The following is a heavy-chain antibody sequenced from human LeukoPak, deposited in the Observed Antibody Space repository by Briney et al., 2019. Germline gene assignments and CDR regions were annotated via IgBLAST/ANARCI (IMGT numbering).Heavy chain of an antibody. J-gene: IGHJ4*02. CDR3: AKDRTYGSGSYAFDY. CDR1: GFTFDDYA. V-gene: IGHV3-9*01. CDR2: ISWNSGSI. D-gene: IGHD3-10*01. Sequence: GRSLRLSCAASGFTFDDYAMHWVRQAPGKGLEWVSGISWNSGSIGYADSVKGRFTISRDNAKNSLYLQMNSLRAEDTALYYYAKDRTYGSGSYAFDYWGQGTLVTVSS.